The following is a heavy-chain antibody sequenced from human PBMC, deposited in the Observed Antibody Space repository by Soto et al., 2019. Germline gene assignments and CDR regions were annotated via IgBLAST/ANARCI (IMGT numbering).Heavy chain of an antibody. V-gene: IGHV3-11*01. J-gene: IGHJ2*01. CDR2: ISNTGTTI. Sequence: QVQLVESGGGLVKPGGSLRLSCTASGFTFNDYYMNWFRQAPGKGLEWISYISNTGTTIDYADSVKGRFAISPDTSMNALFLQMNALRVEDTALYSCAREHFSRSNCYPRWYFDLWGRGNLVTVSS. CDR3: AREHFSRSNCYPRWYFDL. D-gene: IGHD2-2*01. CDR1: GFTFNDYY.